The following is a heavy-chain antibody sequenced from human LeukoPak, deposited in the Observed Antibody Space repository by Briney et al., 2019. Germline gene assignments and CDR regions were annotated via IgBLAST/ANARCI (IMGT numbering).Heavy chain of an antibody. CDR3: ATSLYSGTKLDY. Sequence: GGSLRLSCAASGFTYSNYWMHWVRQTPGKGLVWVSRINSDATSTSYADSVKGRFTTSRDRAKNTLYLQMNGLRADGTAVYYCATSLYSGTKLDYWGQGTLVTVSS. CDR2: INSDATST. V-gene: IGHV3-74*01. J-gene: IGHJ4*02. CDR1: GFTYSNYW. D-gene: IGHD1-26*01.